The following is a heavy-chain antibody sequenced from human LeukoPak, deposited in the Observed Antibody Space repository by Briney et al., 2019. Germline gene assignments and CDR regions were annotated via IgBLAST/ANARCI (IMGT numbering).Heavy chain of an antibody. D-gene: IGHD6-13*01. J-gene: IGHJ4*02. CDR2: IYSGGST. V-gene: IGHV3-66*01. CDR3: ARDRPGIANGPFDY. Sequence: PGGSLRLSCAASGFTVSSNYMSWVRQAPGKGLEWVSVIYSGGSTYYADSVKGRFTISRDNSKNTLYLQMNSLRAEDTAMYYCARDRPGIANGPFDYWGQGTLVTVSS. CDR1: GFTVSSNY.